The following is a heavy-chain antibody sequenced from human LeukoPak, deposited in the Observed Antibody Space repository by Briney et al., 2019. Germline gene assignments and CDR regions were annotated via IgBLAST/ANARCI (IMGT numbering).Heavy chain of an antibody. J-gene: IGHJ6*02. CDR1: GGSISSGGYY. CDR2: IYYSGST. Sequence: SETLSLTCTVSGGSISSGGYYWSWIRQHPGKGLEWIGHIYYSGSTYYNPSLKSRVTISVDTSKNQFSLKLSSVTAADTAVYYCARDRGESGYRYYYYGMDVWGQGTTVTVS. V-gene: IGHV4-31*03. D-gene: IGHD3-3*01. CDR3: ARDRGESGYRYYYYGMDV.